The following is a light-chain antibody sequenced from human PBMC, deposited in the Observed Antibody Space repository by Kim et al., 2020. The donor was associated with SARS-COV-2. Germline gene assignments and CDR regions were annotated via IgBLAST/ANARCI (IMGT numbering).Light chain of an antibody. V-gene: IGLV3-19*01. J-gene: IGLJ3*02. CDR1: SLRSYY. CDR2: GKN. CDR3: NSRDSSGNHWV. Sequence: ALGQTVRITCQGYSLRSYYASWYQQKPGHAPVLVIYGKNTRPSGIPDRFSGSSSGNTASLTITGAQAEDEADYYCNSRDSSGNHWVFGGGTQLTVL.